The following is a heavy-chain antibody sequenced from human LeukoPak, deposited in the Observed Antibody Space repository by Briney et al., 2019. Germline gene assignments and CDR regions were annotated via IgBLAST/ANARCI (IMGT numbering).Heavy chain of an antibody. D-gene: IGHD5-12*01. Sequence: SETLSLTCAVYGGSFRGYYWSWIRQPPGKGLEWIGEINHSGSTNYNPSLKSRVTISVDTSKNQFSLKLSSVTAADTAVYYCARGPVSLRMVATFPFDYWGQGTLVTVSS. CDR3: ARGPVSLRMVATFPFDY. J-gene: IGHJ4*02. CDR2: INHSGST. V-gene: IGHV4-34*01. CDR1: GGSFRGYY.